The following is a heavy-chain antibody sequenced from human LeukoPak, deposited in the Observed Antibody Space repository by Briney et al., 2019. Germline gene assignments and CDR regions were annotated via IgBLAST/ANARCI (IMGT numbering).Heavy chain of an antibody. CDR2: INTNTGNP. D-gene: IGHD3-10*01. J-gene: IGHJ5*02. CDR3: ARDLARYYYGSGSWS. V-gene: IGHV7-4-1*02. Sequence: ASVRVSCKASGYTFTSYAMNGVRQAPGQGLEWMGWINTNTGNPTYAQGFTGRFVFSLDTSVSTAYLQISSLKAEDTAVYYCARDLARYYYGSGSWSWGQGTLVTVSS. CDR1: GYTFTSYA.